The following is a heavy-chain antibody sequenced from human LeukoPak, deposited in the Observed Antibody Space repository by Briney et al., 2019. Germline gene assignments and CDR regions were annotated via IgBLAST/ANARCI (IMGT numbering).Heavy chain of an antibody. Sequence: GASVKVSCKASGYTFTSYAMNWVRQAPGQGLEWMGWINANTGNPTYAQGFTGRFVFSLDTSVSTAYLQISSLKAEDTAVYCCASKTIFGVATYWGQGTLVTVSS. CDR2: INANTGNP. CDR1: GYTFTSYA. CDR3: ASKTIFGVATY. D-gene: IGHD3-3*01. V-gene: IGHV7-4-1*02. J-gene: IGHJ4*02.